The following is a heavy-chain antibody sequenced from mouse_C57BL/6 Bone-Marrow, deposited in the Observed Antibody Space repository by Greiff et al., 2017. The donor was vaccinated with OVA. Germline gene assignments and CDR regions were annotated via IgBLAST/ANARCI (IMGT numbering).Heavy chain of an antibody. CDR1: GYTFTSYG. CDR3: ASWYGAMDY. Sequence: VKLQESGAELARPGASVKLSCKASGYTFTSYGIRWVKQRPGQGLEWIGEIYPRSGNTYYNEKFKGKATLTADKSSSTAYMELRSLTAEDSAVYCCASWYGAMDYWGQGTTVTVSS. V-gene: IGHV1-81*01. J-gene: IGHJ4*01. CDR2: IYPRSGNT. D-gene: IGHD2-14*01.